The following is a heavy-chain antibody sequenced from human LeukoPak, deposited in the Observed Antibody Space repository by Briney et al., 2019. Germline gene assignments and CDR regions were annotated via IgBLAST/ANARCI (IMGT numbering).Heavy chain of an antibody. CDR1: GFTFYDYG. J-gene: IGHJ4*02. V-gene: IGHV3-20*04. CDR3: ARVLGKGYYFDY. CDR2: INWNGGST. Sequence: PGGSLRLSCAASGFTFYDYGMSWVRQAPGKGLEWVSGINWNGGSTGYADSVKGRFTISRDNAKNSLYLQMNSLRAEDTALYYCARVLGKGYYFDYWGQGTLVTASS. D-gene: IGHD7-27*01.